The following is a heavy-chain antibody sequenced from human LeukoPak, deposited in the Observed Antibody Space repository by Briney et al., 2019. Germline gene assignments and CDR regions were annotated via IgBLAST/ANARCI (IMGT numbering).Heavy chain of an antibody. CDR1: GFTFSSYG. CDR3: AKERSQITMIVDGIDY. V-gene: IGHV3-30*02. D-gene: IGHD3-22*01. CDR2: IRYDGSNK. J-gene: IGHJ4*02. Sequence: GGSLRLSCAASGFTFSSYGMHWVRQAPGKGLEWVAFIRYDGSNKYYADSVKGRFTISTDNSKNTLYLQMNSLRAEDTAVYYCAKERSQITMIVDGIDYWGQGTLVTVSS.